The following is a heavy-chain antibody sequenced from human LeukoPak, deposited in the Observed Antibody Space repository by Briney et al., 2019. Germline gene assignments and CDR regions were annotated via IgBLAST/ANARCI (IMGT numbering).Heavy chain of an antibody. D-gene: IGHD3-22*01. CDR2: IYSRGST. V-gene: IGHV3-66*03. CDR3: ARDYYGP. J-gene: IGHJ5*02. CDR1: GFTVSNNY. Sequence: GGSLRLSCAASGFTVSNNYMRWVRQAPGKGLEWVSSIYSRGSTSYVDSVKGRFTISRDNSKNTLFLQMNSLRVEGTAVYYCARDYYGPWGQGTLVTVSS.